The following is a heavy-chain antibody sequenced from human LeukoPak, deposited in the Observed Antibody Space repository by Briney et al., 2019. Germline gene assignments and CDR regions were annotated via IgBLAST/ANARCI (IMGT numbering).Heavy chain of an antibody. V-gene: IGHV6-1*01. D-gene: IGHD3-9*01. Sequence: SQTLSLTCAISGDSVSVKSDVWNWIRQSPSRGLEWLGRTYYRSKWTNDYATSVKSRIIISPDTSKNQFSLHLNSVTPEDTAVYYCARDADWAYDAFDIWGQGTMVTVSS. CDR3: ARDADWAYDAFDI. CDR2: TYYRSKWTN. CDR1: GDSVSVKSDV. J-gene: IGHJ3*02.